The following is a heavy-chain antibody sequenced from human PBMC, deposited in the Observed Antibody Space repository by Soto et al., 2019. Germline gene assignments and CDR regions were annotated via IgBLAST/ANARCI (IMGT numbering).Heavy chain of an antibody. V-gene: IGHV3-74*01. CDR2: INPDWSTT. Sequence: EVQLVESGGGLVQPGGSLRLSCAASEFTFSAYWMHWVRQAPGKGLVWVSRINPDWSTTSYADSVKGRFTISRDNAKNTVYLQVNSLRDEDTAVYYCARVGVGAYHFDYWGQGTLVTVSS. D-gene: IGHD1-26*01. CDR3: ARVGVGAYHFDY. CDR1: EFTFSAYW. J-gene: IGHJ4*02.